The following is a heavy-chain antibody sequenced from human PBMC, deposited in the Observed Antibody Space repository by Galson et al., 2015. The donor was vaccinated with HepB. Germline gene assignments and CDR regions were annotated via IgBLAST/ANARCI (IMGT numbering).Heavy chain of an antibody. D-gene: IGHD3-10*01. CDR2: INTDTGNP. Sequence: SVKVSCKASGYIFSNYALNWVREAPGHGLEWMGWINTDTGNPTYAQAFTGRFVFSLDTSVTTSYLQISSLKAEDTAVYYCARSPYYGSGNYYNAWFDLWGQGTLVTVSS. CDR3: ARSPYYGSGNYYNAWFDL. J-gene: IGHJ5*02. V-gene: IGHV7-4-1*02. CDR1: GYIFSNYA.